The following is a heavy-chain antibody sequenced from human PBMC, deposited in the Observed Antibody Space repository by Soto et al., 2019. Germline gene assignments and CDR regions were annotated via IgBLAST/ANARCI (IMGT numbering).Heavy chain of an antibody. D-gene: IGHD6-13*01. CDR3: ARDTSSWYAFDI. CDR2: ISSSSSYI. J-gene: IGHJ3*02. V-gene: IGHV3-21*01. CDR1: GFTFSSYS. Sequence: GGSLRLSCAASGFTFSSYSMNWVRQAPGKGLEWVSSISSSSSYIYYADSVKGRFTISRDNAKNSLYLQMNSLRAEDTAVYYCARDTSSWYAFDIWSQGTMVTVSS.